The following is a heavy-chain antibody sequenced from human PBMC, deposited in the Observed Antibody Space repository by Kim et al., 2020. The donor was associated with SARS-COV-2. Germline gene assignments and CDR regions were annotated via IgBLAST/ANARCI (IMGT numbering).Heavy chain of an antibody. J-gene: IGHJ6*01. CDR2: IYYTGTT. CDR1: GASISTYY. V-gene: IGHV4-59*13. Sequence: SETLSLTCTVSGASISTYYWSWIRQSPGKGLDWIGYIYYTGTTNYNPSLKGRVTILIDKAKNQFSLELKSVTAADTAVYYCAREKKIWSGASYGMDVWG. CDR3: AREKKIWSGASYGMDV. D-gene: IGHD3-3*01.